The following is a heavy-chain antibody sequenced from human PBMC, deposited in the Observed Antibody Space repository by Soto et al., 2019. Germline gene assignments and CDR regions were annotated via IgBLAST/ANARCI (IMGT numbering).Heavy chain of an antibody. CDR1: GGTFSSYG. CDR2: IIPIHGIA. J-gene: IGHJ4*02. D-gene: IGHD2-21*02. V-gene: IGHV1-69*04. Sequence: QVQLVQSGAEVKKPGSSVKVSCKASGGTFSSYGISWVRQAPGQGLEWMGRIIPIHGIANYAQKFQGRVTITADKTTSTAYMELSSMRSEDTAVYYCARDLRTYCGGDCYSSIDYWGQGTLGPVSS. CDR3: ARDLRTYCGGDCYSSIDY.